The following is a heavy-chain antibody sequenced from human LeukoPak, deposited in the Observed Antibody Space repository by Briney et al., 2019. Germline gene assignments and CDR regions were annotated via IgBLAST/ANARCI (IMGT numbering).Heavy chain of an antibody. CDR3: ARGGRGVDYYMDV. V-gene: IGHV3-21*04. CDR2: ISSSGTYT. J-gene: IGHJ6*03. D-gene: IGHD3-10*01. CDR1: GFTFYTYS. Sequence: GGSLRLSCAASGFTFYTYSMNWVRQAPGKGLEWVSSISSSGTYTYYADSVKGRFTISRDNAKNSLYLQMNSLRAEDTALYYCARGGRGVDYYMDVWGKGTTVTISS.